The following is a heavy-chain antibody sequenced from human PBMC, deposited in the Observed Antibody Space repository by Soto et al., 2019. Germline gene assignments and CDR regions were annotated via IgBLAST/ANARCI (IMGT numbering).Heavy chain of an antibody. CDR3: AALGVNFDH. V-gene: IGHV1-58*01. Sequence: QMQLVQSGPEVKKPGTSVKVSCKASGFTFTSSAVLWVRQARGQRLEWIGWIGVGSGNRHYAQKFQERVTITRDMSTNTAYMELSSLRSEDTAVYYCAALGVNFDHWGQGTLVTVSS. CDR2: IGVGSGNR. CDR1: GFTFTSSA. J-gene: IGHJ4*02. D-gene: IGHD2-8*01.